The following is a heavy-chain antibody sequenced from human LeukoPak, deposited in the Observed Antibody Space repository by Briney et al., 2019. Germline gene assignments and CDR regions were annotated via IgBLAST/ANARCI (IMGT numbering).Heavy chain of an antibody. D-gene: IGHD3-10*01. CDR1: GFTVSSNY. V-gene: IGHV3-66*04. J-gene: IGHJ4*02. CDR2: IYSGGST. CDR3: ARLTMVRGVDIFDY. Sequence: GGSLRLSCAASGFTVSSNYMSWVRQAPGKGLEWVSVIYSGGSTYYADPVKGRFTISRDNSKNTLYLQMNSLRAEDTAVYYCARLTMVRGVDIFDYWGQGTLVTVSS.